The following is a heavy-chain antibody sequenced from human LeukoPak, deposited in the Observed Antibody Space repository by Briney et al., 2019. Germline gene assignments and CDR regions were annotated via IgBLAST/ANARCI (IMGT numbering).Heavy chain of an antibody. CDR2: IYSGGST. V-gene: IGHV3-53*01. J-gene: IGHJ4*02. D-gene: IGHD6-19*01. CDR3: ARNGRDQWLASDY. Sequence: GGSLRLSCAASGFTVSSNYMSWVRQAAGKGLEWVSVIYSGGSTYYADSVKGRFTISRDNYKNTLYLQMNSLRAEDTAVYYCARNGRDQWLASDYWGQGTLVTVSS. CDR1: GFTVSSNY.